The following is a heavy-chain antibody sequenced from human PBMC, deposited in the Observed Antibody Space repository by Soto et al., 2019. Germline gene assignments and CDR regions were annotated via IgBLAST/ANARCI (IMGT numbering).Heavy chain of an antibody. V-gene: IGHV4-4*07. CDR2: IHSSGST. CDR1: GASMNSYH. CDR3: ARDKGVAAAGLTWSDP. D-gene: IGHD6-13*01. J-gene: IGHJ5*02. Sequence: QVQLQASGPGLVKPSETLSLTSTVSGASMNSYHWSWIRQPAGKGLEWIGHIHSSGSTNYNPSLKSRVTMSVDTSKNQFSLRLMSLTAADTAVYYCARDKGVAAAGLTWSDPWGQGSLVTVSS.